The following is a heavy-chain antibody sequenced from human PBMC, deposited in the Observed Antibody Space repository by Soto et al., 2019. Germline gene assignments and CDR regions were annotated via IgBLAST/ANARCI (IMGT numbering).Heavy chain of an antibody. Sequence: EVQLLESGGGLVQPGGSLRLSCAAPGFTFNIYALSWVRQAPGKGLEWVSAIRGSGGSTFYADSVKGRFTISRDNSKNTLYLQMNSLRAEDTAVYYCAKVEYSSSYGIDYWGQGTLVTVSS. V-gene: IGHV3-23*01. J-gene: IGHJ4*02. D-gene: IGHD6-6*01. CDR1: GFTFNIYA. CDR3: AKVEYSSSYGIDY. CDR2: IRGSGGST.